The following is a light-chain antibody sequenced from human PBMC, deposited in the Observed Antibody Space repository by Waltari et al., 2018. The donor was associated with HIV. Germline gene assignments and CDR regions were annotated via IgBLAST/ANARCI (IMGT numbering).Light chain of an antibody. CDR3: QQSYSSPNN. V-gene: IGKV1-39*01. CDR2: AAS. J-gene: IGKJ2*01. Sequence: DIQMTQSPSSLSASLGDRVTITCRASQSISSHLNWYQQKPGEAPKVLIYAASSLRSDVPSRFSGSGSGTDFTLTISGLQLEDFATYYCQQSYSSPNNFGQGT. CDR1: QSISSH.